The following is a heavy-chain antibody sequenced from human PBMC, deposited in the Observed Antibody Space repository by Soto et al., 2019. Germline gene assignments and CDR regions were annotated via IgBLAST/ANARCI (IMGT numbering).Heavy chain of an antibody. CDR3: ADIQYYYHSTVYFRSEYFQL. J-gene: IGHJ1*01. CDR2: IFYSGST. V-gene: IGHV4-31*03. D-gene: IGHD3-22*01. CDR1: GLSLSSGGFY. Sequence: PSEPLSLTCTVSGLSLSSGGFYWSWLRQHPGKGLEWIGYIFYSGSTYYNPSLRSRLTLSADKSKNRFSQNLTSVSAEDSAVYECADIQYYYHSTVYFRSEYFQLWGQGTLVT.